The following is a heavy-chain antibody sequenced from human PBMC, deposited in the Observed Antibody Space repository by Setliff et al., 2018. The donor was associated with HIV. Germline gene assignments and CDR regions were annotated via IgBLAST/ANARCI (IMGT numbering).Heavy chain of an antibody. CDR1: GFPFSAYA. CDR2: LSGSGGST. V-gene: IGHV3-23*01. Sequence: GGSLRLSCEASGFPFSAYAFSWVRQAPGKGLEWVSSLSGSGGSTYYADSVKGRFTISRDNSKNSLYLQMTSLRAEATAVYYCARDDSNGNTDAFDIWGQGTTVTVSS. CDR3: ARDDSNGNTDAFDI. D-gene: IGHD5-18*01. J-gene: IGHJ3*02.